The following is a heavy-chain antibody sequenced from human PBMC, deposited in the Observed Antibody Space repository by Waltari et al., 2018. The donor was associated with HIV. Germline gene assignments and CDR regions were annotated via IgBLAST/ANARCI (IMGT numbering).Heavy chain of an antibody. CDR3: VKEHQYSHSWYSYYGMDV. CDR2: ISGSGGST. V-gene: IGHV3-23*01. J-gene: IGHJ6*02. Sequence: EVQVLESGGALVQPGGSLRLSCAASGFTCSNYGMSWVRQAPGKGLEWVSTISGSGGSTYYADSGKGRFTVSRDNSKNTLYLQMNSLRAEDTAVYFCVKEHQYSHSWYSYYGMDVWGQGTTVTVSS. D-gene: IGHD6-13*01. CDR1: GFTCSNYG.